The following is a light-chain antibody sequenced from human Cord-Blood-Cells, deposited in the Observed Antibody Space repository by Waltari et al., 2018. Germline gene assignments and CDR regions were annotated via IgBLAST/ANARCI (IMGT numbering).Light chain of an antibody. CDR3: QQYYSYPLT. CDR2: AGS. Sequence: AIRMTQSPSSFSASTGDRVTITCRASQGISSHLACYQQKPGKAPKLRIYAGSTLQIGVPSRFSGSGSGTDFTLTISCLQSEDFATYYGQQYYSYPLTFGGGTKVEIK. V-gene: IGKV1-8*01. CDR1: QGISSH. J-gene: IGKJ4*01.